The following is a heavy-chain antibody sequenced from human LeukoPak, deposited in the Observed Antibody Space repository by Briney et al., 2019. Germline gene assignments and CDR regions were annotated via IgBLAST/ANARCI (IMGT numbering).Heavy chain of an antibody. CDR2: IRYSGGP. V-gene: IGHV4-59*08. D-gene: IGHD3/OR15-3a*01. J-gene: IGHJ4*02. CDR3: ARVRGLGVVSPYFDY. CDR1: GGSISSHC. Sequence: PSETLSLTCSVSGGSISSHCWGWVRRPPGKGLEWLGCIRYSGGPSYNPYLKSRVTISLDTSKTQFSLKLSSVTAADTAVYYCARVRGLGVVSPYFDYWGQGTLVTVSS.